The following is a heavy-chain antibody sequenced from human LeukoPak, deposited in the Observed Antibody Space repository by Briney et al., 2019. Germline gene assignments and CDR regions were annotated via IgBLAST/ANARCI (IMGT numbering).Heavy chain of an antibody. CDR3: ARDLWHYDSSGYYYPYGMDV. J-gene: IGHJ6*02. Sequence: GRSLRLSCAVSGFTPTSYGIHWVRQAPGKGLEWVAVVSHDGGTVHYADSVKGRFTISRDNSKNTLYLQMNSLRAEDTAVYYCARDLWHYDSSGYYYPYGMDVWGQGTTVTVSS. D-gene: IGHD3-22*01. V-gene: IGHV3-30*14. CDR1: GFTPTSYG. CDR2: VSHDGGTV.